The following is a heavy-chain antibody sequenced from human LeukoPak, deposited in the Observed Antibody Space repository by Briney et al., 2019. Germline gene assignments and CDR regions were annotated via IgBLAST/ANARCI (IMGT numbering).Heavy chain of an antibody. V-gene: IGHV3-21*01. CDR3: ARDPGASGGSYFDYYFDY. D-gene: IGHD1-26*01. Sequence: GGSLRLSCAASGFTFSSYSMNWVRQAPGKELEWVSSISSSSSYIYYADSVKGRFTISRDNAKNSLYLQMNSLRAEDTAVYYCARDPGASGGSYFDYYFDYWGQGTLVTVSS. CDR1: GFTFSSYS. CDR2: ISSSSSYI. J-gene: IGHJ4*02.